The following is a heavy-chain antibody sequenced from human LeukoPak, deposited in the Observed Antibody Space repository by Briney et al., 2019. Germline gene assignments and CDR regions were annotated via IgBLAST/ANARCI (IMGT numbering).Heavy chain of an antibody. V-gene: IGHV3-64*01. Sequence: PGGSLRLSCAASGFTFSSYAMSWVRQAPGKGLEYVSAISSNGGSTYYANSVKGRFTISRDNSKNTLYLQMGSLRAEDMAVYYCARGYSSGWYQFDYWGQGTLVTVSS. CDR3: ARGYSSGWYQFDY. CDR1: GFTFSSYA. D-gene: IGHD6-19*01. CDR2: ISSNGGST. J-gene: IGHJ4*02.